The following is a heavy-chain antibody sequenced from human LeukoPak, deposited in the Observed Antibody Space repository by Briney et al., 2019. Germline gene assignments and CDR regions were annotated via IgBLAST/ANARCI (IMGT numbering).Heavy chain of an antibody. D-gene: IGHD3-10*01. CDR3: ARELEYYGSGSSIAYAFDI. CDR2: ISAYNGNT. V-gene: IGHV1-18*01. CDR1: GYTFTSYG. J-gene: IGHJ3*02. Sequence: ASVKVSCKASGYTFTSYGISWVRQAPGQGLEWMGWISAYNGNTNYAQKLQGRVTMTTDTSTSTAYMELRSLRSDDTAVYYCARELEYYGSGSSIAYAFDIWGQGTMVTVSS.